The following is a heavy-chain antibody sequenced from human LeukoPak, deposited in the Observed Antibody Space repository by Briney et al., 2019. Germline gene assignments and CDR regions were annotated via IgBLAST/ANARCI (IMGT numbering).Heavy chain of an antibody. V-gene: IGHV3-30-3*01. J-gene: IGHJ1*01. CDR3: AKAFPPYDGNTGLAEYFQE. CDR2: ISYDGSNK. D-gene: IGHD4-23*01. CDR1: GFTFSSYA. Sequence: PGGSLRLSCAASGFTFSSYAMHWVRQAPGKGLEWVAVISYDGSNKYYADSVKGRFTISRDNSKNTLYLQMNSLRAEDTAVYYCAKAFPPYDGNTGLAEYFQEWGQGTLVTVSS.